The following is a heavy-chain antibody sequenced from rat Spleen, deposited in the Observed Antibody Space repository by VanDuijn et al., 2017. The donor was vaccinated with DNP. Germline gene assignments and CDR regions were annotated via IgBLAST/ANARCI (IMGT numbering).Heavy chain of an antibody. V-gene: IGHV2-32*01. J-gene: IGHJ2*01. CDR1: GFSLTTYH. Sequence: QVQLKESGPGLVQPSQTLSLTCTVSGFSLTTYHVHWVRQPPGKGLEWMGVMWSDGATSFNSAHKSRLSISRDTSKSQVFLKMNSLQTEDTATYYCAREGITTTDYWGQGVMVTVSS. D-gene: IGHD1-10*01. CDR2: MWSDGAT. CDR3: AREGITTTDY.